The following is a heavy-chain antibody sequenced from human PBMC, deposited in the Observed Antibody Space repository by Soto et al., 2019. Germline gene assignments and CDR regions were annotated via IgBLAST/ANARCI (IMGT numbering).Heavy chain of an antibody. CDR2: IIPIFGTA. V-gene: IGHV1-69*01. Sequence: QVQLVQSGAEVKKPGSSVKVSCKASGGTFSSYAISWVRQAPGQGLEWMGGIIPIFGTANYAQKCQGRVTITADESTSTAYMELSSLRSEDTAVYYCARVQGPYYDSSGYSPYGYGMDVWGQGTTVTVSS. D-gene: IGHD3-22*01. CDR3: ARVQGPYYDSSGYSPYGYGMDV. J-gene: IGHJ6*02. CDR1: GGTFSSYA.